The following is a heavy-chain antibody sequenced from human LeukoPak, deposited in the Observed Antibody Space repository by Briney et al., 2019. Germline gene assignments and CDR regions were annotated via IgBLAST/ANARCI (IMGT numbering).Heavy chain of an antibody. D-gene: IGHD7-27*01. J-gene: IGHJ4*02. V-gene: IGHV3-7*03. CDR1: GFTFSGSW. CDR3: AKDPINWGSIYFDC. Sequence: PGGPLRLSCAGSGFTFSGSWMSWVRQAPGKGLEWVANINQDGSGEYYVDSVKGRFTISRDNSKNILYLQMNSLTAEDTAVYWCAKDPINWGSIYFDCWGQGTLVTVSS. CDR2: INQDGSGE.